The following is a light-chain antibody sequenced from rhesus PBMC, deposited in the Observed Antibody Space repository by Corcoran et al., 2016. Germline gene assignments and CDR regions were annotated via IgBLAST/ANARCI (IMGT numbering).Light chain of an antibody. CDR3: LQGYTTPFS. V-gene: IGKV1-94*01. Sequence: DIQMTQSPSSLSASVGDRVTVTCRASQGINRELSWYQQKPGKAPTLLIYSGTSLQTGVSSRFSGSGAGTDYPLPFSSLQPEDVATYFCLQGYTTPFSFGQGTKVEIK. J-gene: IGKJ2*01. CDR2: SGT. CDR1: QGINRE.